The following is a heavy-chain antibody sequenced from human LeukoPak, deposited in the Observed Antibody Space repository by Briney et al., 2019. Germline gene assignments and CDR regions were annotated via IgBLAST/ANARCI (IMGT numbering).Heavy chain of an antibody. CDR3: ANSRGYGSGNL. J-gene: IGHJ4*02. CDR1: GFTFSNYA. D-gene: IGHD3-10*01. Sequence: PGGSLRVSCAASGFTFSNYAMSWVRQAPGKGLEWISAVSGSGDRTYYAGSVKGRFTISRDNSKNIVYLRMNSLRAEDTAVYFCANSRGYGSGNLWGQGTLVTVSS. CDR2: VSGSGDRT. V-gene: IGHV3-23*01.